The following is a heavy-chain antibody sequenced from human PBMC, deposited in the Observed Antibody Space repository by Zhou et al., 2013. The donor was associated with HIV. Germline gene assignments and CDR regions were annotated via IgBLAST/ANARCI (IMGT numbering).Heavy chain of an antibody. J-gene: IGHJ4*02. CDR3: AFTTGGYDSSGYPTYYFDY. CDR1: GFTFSSYA. CDR2: ISASGGST. Sequence: EVQLLESGGGLVQPGGSLRLSCAASGFTFSSYAMSWVRQAPGKGLEWVSAISASGGSTYSADSVKGRFTISRDNANNTLYLQMNSLRAEDTAVYYCAFTTGGYDSSGYPTYYFDYVGPGNPGHRLL. V-gene: IGHV3-23*01. D-gene: IGHD3-22*01.